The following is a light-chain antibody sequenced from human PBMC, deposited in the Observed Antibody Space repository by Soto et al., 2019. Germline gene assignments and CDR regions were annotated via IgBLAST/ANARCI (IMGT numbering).Light chain of an antibody. J-gene: IGKJ2*01. Sequence: DIVMTQSPLSLPVTSGEPASISCRSSQSLLYSNGNNYLDWYLQKPGQSPQLLIYLGSNRASGVADRFSGSGSGTDFTLMIISVDAEDVGVYYCMLVLQSPPTFGQGPKREIK. CDR2: LGS. CDR3: MLVLQSPPT. V-gene: IGKV2-28*01. CDR1: QSLLYSNGNNY.